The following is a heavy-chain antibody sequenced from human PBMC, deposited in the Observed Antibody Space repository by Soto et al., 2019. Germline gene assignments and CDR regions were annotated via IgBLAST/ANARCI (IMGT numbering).Heavy chain of an antibody. CDR2: TYYRSKWYN. D-gene: IGHD6-6*01. CDR1: GDSVSSNSAA. J-gene: IGHJ5*02. Sequence: PSQTLSLTCAISGDSVSSNSAAWNWIRQSPSRGLEWLGRTYYRSKWYNDYAVSVKSRITINPDTSKNQFSLQLNSVTPEDTAVYYCARENRDSSSSGDYNWFDPWGQGTLVTAPQ. V-gene: IGHV6-1*01. CDR3: ARENRDSSSSGDYNWFDP.